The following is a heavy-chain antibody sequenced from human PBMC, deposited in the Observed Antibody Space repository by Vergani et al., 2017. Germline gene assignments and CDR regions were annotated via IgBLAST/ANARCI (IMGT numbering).Heavy chain of an antibody. Sequence: EVQLLESGGGLVQPGGSLRLSCAASGFTFSSYAMSWVRQAPGKGLEWVANIKQDGSEKYYVDSVKGRFTISRDNAKNSLYLQMNSLRAEDTAVYYCARVMWGGAFDIWGQGTMVTVSS. CDR1: GFTFSSYA. CDR2: IKQDGSEK. V-gene: IGHV3-7*01. D-gene: IGHD3-10*01. J-gene: IGHJ3*02. CDR3: ARVMWGGAFDI.